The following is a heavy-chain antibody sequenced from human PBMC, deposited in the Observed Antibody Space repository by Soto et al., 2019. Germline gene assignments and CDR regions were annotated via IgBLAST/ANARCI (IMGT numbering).Heavy chain of an antibody. CDR1: GYTFTSYD. D-gene: IGHD3-16*01. CDR3: ARVSGLIATYYYYYGMDV. CDR2: MNPNSGNT. V-gene: IGHV1-8*01. J-gene: IGHJ6*02. Sequence: ASVKVSCKASGYTFTSYDINWVRRATGQGLEWMGWMNPNSGNTGYAQKFQGRVTMTRNTSISTAYMELSSLRSEDTAVYYCARVSGLIATYYYYYGMDVWGQGTTVTVSS.